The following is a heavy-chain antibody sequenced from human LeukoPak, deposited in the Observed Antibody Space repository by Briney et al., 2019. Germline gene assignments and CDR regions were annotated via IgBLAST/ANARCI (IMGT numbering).Heavy chain of an antibody. CDR1: GYTFTSYD. CDR3: ATMHSSSWYPYDAFDI. D-gene: IGHD6-13*01. Sequence: ASVKVSCKASGYTFTSYDINWVRQATGQGLEWMGWMNPNSGNTGYAQKFQGRVTITRNTSISTAYMELSSLRSEDTAVYYCATMHSSSWYPYDAFDIWGQGTMVTVSS. CDR2: MNPNSGNT. J-gene: IGHJ3*02. V-gene: IGHV1-8*03.